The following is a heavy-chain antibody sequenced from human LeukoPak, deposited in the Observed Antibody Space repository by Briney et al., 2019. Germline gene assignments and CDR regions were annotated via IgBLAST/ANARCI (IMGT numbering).Heavy chain of an antibody. J-gene: IGHJ4*02. CDR1: GFTFSSYA. CDR3: AKEATIVVGDFDY. CDR2: ISGSGGST. D-gene: IGHD3-22*01. V-gene: IGHV3-23*01. Sequence: GGSPRLSCAASGFTFSSYAMSWVRQAPGKGLEWVSAISGSGGSTYYADSVKGRFTISRDNSKNTLYVQVNSLGTEDTAAYYCAKEATIVVGDFDYWGQGTLVTVSS.